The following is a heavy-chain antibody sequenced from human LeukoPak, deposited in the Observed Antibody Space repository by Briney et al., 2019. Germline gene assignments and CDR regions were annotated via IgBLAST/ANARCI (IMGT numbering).Heavy chain of an antibody. Sequence: PSETLSLTCTVSGDSISRYYWSWIRQPPGKGLEWIGYIYYTGSINYNPSLKSRVTITVDTSKNQFSLRLSSVTAADTAVYYCATTSRDFLSGFDYWGQGTLVTVSS. CDR3: ATTSRDFLSGFDY. J-gene: IGHJ4*02. CDR2: IYYTGSI. V-gene: IGHV4-59*01. CDR1: GDSISRYY. D-gene: IGHD3-3*01.